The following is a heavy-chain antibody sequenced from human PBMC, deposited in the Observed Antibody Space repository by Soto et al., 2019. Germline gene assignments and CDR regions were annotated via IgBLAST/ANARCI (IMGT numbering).Heavy chain of an antibody. D-gene: IGHD1-1*01. V-gene: IGHV1-69*12. CDR3: ARDTTVFYYYYAIYF. CDR1: GGTFSSSA. J-gene: IGHJ6*02. CDR2: IIPNSGTA. Sequence: QVQLEQSGAELKKPGSSVRVSCKASGGTFSSSAITWVRQAPGQGLEWMGGIIPNSGTANYAQKFQGRVTITADEPTTTAYIELSSLTSVHTAIYYCARDTTVFYYYYAIYFCGQVTSITVSS.